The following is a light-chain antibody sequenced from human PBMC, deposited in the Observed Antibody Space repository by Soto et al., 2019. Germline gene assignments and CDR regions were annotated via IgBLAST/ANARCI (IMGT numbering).Light chain of an antibody. CDR3: QHYKSYYT. V-gene: IGKV1-5*03. Sequence: DIQMTQSPSTLSASVGDRVTITCRASQSISSWLAWYQQKPGKAPKLLIYKASNLESGVPSRFSGSGSGTEFTLTISSLQPDDFATYYCQHYKSYYTFCGGTKVEIK. J-gene: IGKJ4*01. CDR1: QSISSW. CDR2: KAS.